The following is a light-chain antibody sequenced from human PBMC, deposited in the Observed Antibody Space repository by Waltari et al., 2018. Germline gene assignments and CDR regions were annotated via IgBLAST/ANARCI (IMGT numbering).Light chain of an antibody. CDR2: GKS. CDR1: NHNIGTYT. V-gene: IGLV1-44*01. Sequence: QSALTQEASVSGIVGQKVTLSCSGNNHNIGTYTVGWYQHISHGVPKPVMFGKSLPSGIPDRFSASKSGTTASLTISGLQPEDEAHYYCSTWDYTLSGLVFGGGTKLTVL. J-gene: IGLJ2*01. CDR3: STWDYTLSGLV.